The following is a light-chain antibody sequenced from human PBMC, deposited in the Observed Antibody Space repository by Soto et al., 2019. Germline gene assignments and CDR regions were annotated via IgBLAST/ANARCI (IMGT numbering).Light chain of an antibody. V-gene: IGLV3-21*02. CDR1: NIGSKS. Sequence: SYAVTQPPSVSVAPGQTARITCGGTNIGSKSVHWYQQRPGQAPVMVVYDDSDRPSGIPERFSGSNSGDTATLTISRVDAGDEADYYCQVWDRESEHYVFGTGTKVTVL. CDR2: DDS. J-gene: IGLJ1*01. CDR3: QVWDRESEHYV.